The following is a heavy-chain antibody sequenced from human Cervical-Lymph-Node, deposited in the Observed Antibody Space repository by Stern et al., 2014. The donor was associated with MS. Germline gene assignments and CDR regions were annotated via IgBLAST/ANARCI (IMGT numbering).Heavy chain of an antibody. V-gene: IGHV1-69*01. Sequence: VKLVESGAEVKKPGSSVKVSCTASGDTFIKFGISWVRQAPGQGLEWMGGFIPIFGTIEYVEKLQGRIMIKAEEYTTTVYMELSSLRSEDTAVYYCARDNDDNGMDVWGQGTTVTVSS. CDR2: FIPIFGTI. CDR1: GDTFIKFG. J-gene: IGHJ6*02. D-gene: IGHD1-1*01. CDR3: ARDNDDNGMDV.